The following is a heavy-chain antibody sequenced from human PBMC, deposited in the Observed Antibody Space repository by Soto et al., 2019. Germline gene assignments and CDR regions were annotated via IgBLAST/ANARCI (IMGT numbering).Heavy chain of an antibody. CDR2: IYYSGST. Sequence: PSETLSLTCTVSGGSISSGDYYWSWIRQPPGKGLEWIGYIYYSGSTYYNPSLKSRVTISVDTSKNQFSLKLSSVTAADTAVYYCAREDPGLNWFDPWGQGTLVTAPQ. CDR1: GGSISSGDYY. J-gene: IGHJ5*02. V-gene: IGHV4-30-4*01. D-gene: IGHD3-16*01. CDR3: AREDPGLNWFDP.